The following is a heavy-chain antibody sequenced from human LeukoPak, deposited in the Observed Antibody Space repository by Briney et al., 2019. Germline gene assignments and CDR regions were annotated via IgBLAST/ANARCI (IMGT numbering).Heavy chain of an antibody. Sequence: SVKVSCKASGGTFSSYAISWVRQAPGQGLEWMGGIIPIFGTANYAQKFQGRVTITADESTSTAYMELSSLRSEDTAVYYCARQGVFGGYSYGYGYWGQGTLVTVSS. D-gene: IGHD5-18*01. V-gene: IGHV1-69*13. CDR1: GGTFSSYA. CDR2: IIPIFGTA. CDR3: ARQGVFGGYSYGYGY. J-gene: IGHJ4*02.